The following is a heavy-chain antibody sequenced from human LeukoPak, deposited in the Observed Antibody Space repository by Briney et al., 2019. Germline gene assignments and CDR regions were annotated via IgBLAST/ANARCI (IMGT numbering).Heavy chain of an antibody. CDR1: GYTFTAYY. CDR2: INPNSGGT. Sequence: ASVKVSCTAAGYTFTAYYIHWVRQAPGQGLEWMGWINPNSGGTNYAQKFQGRVTMTRDTSITTAYMELSRLKSDDTAVYYCARGVAAAPYCFDSWGQGTLVTVST. V-gene: IGHV1-2*02. D-gene: IGHD6-13*01. J-gene: IGHJ4*02. CDR3: ARGVAAAPYCFDS.